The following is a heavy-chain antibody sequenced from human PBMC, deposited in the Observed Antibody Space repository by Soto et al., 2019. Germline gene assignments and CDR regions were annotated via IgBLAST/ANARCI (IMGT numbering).Heavy chain of an antibody. Sequence: SVKVSCKASGGTFSSYAISWVRQAPGQGLEWMGGIIPIFGTANYAQKFQGRVTITADESTSTAYMELSSLRSEDTAVYYCARAYYDSSGYPPYWFDPWGQGTLVTVSS. D-gene: IGHD3-22*01. CDR3: ARAYYDSSGYPPYWFDP. CDR2: IIPIFGTA. J-gene: IGHJ5*02. V-gene: IGHV1-69*13. CDR1: GGTFSSYA.